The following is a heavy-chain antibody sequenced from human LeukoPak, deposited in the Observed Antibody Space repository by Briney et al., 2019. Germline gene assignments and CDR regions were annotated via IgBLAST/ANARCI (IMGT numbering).Heavy chain of an antibody. D-gene: IGHD6-19*01. J-gene: IGHJ6*02. CDR1: GGTSNSYG. Sequence: SVKVSCKAFGGTSNSYGIAWVRQAPGQGLEWVGRIIPLLDITNYAENFQGRVTITADKTTDTVYMEVSSLRSEDTAIYYCAKQWLVVPRMDGWGQGTTVTVSS. CDR3: AKQWLVVPRMDG. CDR2: IIPLLDIT. V-gene: IGHV1-69*04.